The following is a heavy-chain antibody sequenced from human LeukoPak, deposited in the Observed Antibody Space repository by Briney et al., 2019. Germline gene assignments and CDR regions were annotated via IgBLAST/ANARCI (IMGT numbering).Heavy chain of an antibody. V-gene: IGHV4-61*02. CDR3: ASRRYCSSTSCYGYYYYYMDV. CDR2: IYTSGST. CDR1: GGSISSGSYY. J-gene: IGHJ6*03. D-gene: IGHD2-2*01. Sequence: SETLSLTCTVSGGSISSGSYYWSWIRQPAGKGLEWIGRIYTSGSTNYNPSLKSRVTISVDTSKNQFSLKLSSVTAADTAVYYCASRRYCSSTSCYGYYYYYMDVWGKGTTVTVSS.